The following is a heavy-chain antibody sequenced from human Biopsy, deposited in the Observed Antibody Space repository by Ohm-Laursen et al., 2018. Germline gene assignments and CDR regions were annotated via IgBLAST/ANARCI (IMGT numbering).Heavy chain of an antibody. J-gene: IGHJ4*02. CDR3: ARNTGWYGDLYYFDH. D-gene: IGHD6-19*01. CDR1: GYSFTSYY. Sequence: SVKVSCNASGYSFTSYYMHWVRQAPGQGLEWMGMINPSGSTTSYPQIFQGRVTMTRDTSKSTVYMELSSLRSADTAVYFCARNTGWYGDLYYFDHWGQGTLVTVSS. CDR2: INPSGSTT. V-gene: IGHV1-46*01.